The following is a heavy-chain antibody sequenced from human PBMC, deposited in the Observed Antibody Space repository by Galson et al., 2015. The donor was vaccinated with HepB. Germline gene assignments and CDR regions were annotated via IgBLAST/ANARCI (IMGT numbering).Heavy chain of an antibody. V-gene: IGHV3-15*01. J-gene: IGHJ5*02. Sequence: SLRLSCAASGFTFSNAWMSWVRQAPGKGLEWVGRIKSKTDGGTTDYAAPVKGRFTISRDDSKNTLYLQMNSLKTEDTAVYYCTTDDWGYCSGGSCYPGWFDPWGQGTLVTVSS. CDR1: GFTFSNAW. CDR2: IKSKTDGGTT. CDR3: TTDDWGYCSGGSCYPGWFDP. D-gene: IGHD2-15*01.